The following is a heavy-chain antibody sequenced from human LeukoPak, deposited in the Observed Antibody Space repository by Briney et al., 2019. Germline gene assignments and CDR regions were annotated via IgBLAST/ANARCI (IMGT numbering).Heavy chain of an antibody. J-gene: IGHJ4*02. V-gene: IGHV3-53*01. D-gene: IGHD3-9*01. CDR2: NYSGGST. Sequence: GGSLRLSCAASGFTVSSDYMSWVRQAPGKGLEWVSVNYSGGSTYYADSVKGRFTISRDNSKNTLYLQMNSLRAEDTAVYYCARDPVRYFDWDSGYWGQGTLVTVSS. CDR1: GFTVSSDY. CDR3: ARDPVRYFDWDSGY.